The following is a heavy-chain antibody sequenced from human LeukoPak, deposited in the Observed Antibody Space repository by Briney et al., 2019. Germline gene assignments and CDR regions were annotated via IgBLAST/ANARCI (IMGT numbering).Heavy chain of an antibody. D-gene: IGHD3-22*01. CDR2: IWYDGSKK. V-gene: IGHV3-33*01. CDR3: ARDGGLDNSGYYPIDY. J-gene: IGHJ4*02. Sequence: GGSLRLSCAASGFSFSRYGMHWVRQAPGKGLEWVAVIWYDGSKKDYADSVKGRFTISRDNFKNTLFLQMNSLRAEDTAVYYCARDGGLDNSGYYPIDYWGQGTLLTVSS. CDR1: GFSFSRYG.